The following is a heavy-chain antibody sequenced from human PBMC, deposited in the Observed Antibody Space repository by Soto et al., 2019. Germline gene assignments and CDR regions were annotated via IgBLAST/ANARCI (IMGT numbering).Heavy chain of an antibody. J-gene: IGHJ4*01. CDR3: AKMEDSGGSRGAPFDY. CDR1: GFTFSSYA. CDR2: ISGSGGNT. Sequence: EVQLLESGGGLVQPGGSLRLSCAASGFTFSSYAMTWVRQAPGKGLEWVSAISGSGGNTYYADSVKGRFTISRDNSKNTMIFQMNSLRVEDTAIYYCAKMEDSGGSRGAPFDYWCPGTLVTVSS. D-gene: IGHD3-22*01. V-gene: IGHV3-23*01.